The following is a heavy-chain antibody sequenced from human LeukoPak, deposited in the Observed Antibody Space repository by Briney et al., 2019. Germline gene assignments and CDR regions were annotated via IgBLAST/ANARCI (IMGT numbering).Heavy chain of an antibody. CDR2: IYSGGST. CDR1: GFTLSSNY. D-gene: IGHD1-26*01. J-gene: IGHJ4*02. Sequence: GGSLRLSCAASGFTLSSNYMSWVRQAPGKGLEWGSVIYSGGSTYYADSVKGRFTISRDNAKNSLYLQMNSLRAEDTAVYYCATGGATDYWGQGTLVTVPS. CDR3: ATGGATDY. V-gene: IGHV3-53*01.